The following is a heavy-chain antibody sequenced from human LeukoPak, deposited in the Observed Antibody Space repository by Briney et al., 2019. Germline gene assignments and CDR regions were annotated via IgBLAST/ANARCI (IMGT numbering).Heavy chain of an antibody. D-gene: IGHD6-25*01. J-gene: IGHJ4*02. Sequence: GESLKISCKISGYILTNNWIGWVRPVPGKGLEWMGLIYPGNSDTKYSPSFQGQVTFSVDKSISTAYLHWSSLKASDTAMYYCARFGYTSGLDYWGQGTLVTVS. CDR1: GYILTNNW. CDR2: IYPGNSDT. V-gene: IGHV5-51*01. CDR3: ARFGYTSGLDY.